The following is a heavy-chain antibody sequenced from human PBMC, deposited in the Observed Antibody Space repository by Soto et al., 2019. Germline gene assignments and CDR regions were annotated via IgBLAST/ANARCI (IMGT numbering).Heavy chain of an antibody. V-gene: IGHV3-23*01. CDR3: AKKEVAAALNWSAP. CDR1: GFTFSSYA. Sequence: GGSLRLSCAASGFTFSSYAMSWVRQAPGKGLEWVSAISGSGGSTHYADSVKGRFTISRDNSKNTLYLQMNSLRAEDSAVYYCAKKEVAAALNWSAPWGKGTLVTVSS. D-gene: IGHD2-15*01. J-gene: IGHJ5*02. CDR2: ISGSGGST.